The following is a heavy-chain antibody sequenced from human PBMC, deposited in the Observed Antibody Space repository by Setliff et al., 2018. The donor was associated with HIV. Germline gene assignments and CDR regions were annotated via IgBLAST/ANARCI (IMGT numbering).Heavy chain of an antibody. CDR2: IDHIGST. J-gene: IGHJ4*02. CDR3: ARATGPAYYFDF. CDR1: GYSISNGYY. Sequence: SETLSLTCAVSGYSISNGYYWAWIRQPPGKGLEWIGSIDHIGSTYYNPSLKGRVTISVDTSKNQFSLRLTYVTAADTALYYCARATGPAYYFDFWAQGTLVTVSS. V-gene: IGHV4-38-2*01. D-gene: IGHD6-25*01.